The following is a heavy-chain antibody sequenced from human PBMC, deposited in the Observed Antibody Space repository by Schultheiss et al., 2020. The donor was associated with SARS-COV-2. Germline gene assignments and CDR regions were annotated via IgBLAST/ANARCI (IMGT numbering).Heavy chain of an antibody. Sequence: GGSLRLSCTTSEFAFSDHYMSWIRQAPGKGLEWVSSISSSSSYIYYADSVKGRFTISRDNAKNSLYLQMNSLRAEDTAVYYCASGGVIGFDPWGQGTLVTVSS. CDR2: ISSSSSYI. CDR3: ASGGVIGFDP. J-gene: IGHJ5*02. CDR1: EFAFSDHY. V-gene: IGHV3-11*06. D-gene: IGHD3-3*01.